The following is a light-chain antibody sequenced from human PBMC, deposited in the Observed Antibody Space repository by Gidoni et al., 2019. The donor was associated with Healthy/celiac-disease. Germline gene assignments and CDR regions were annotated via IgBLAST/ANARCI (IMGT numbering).Light chain of an antibody. Sequence: EIVMPQSLATLSVSPGERATLSCRASQSVSSNLAWYQQKPGQAPRLLIYGASTRATGIPARFSGSGSGTEFTLTISSLQSEDFAVYYCQQYNNWPLYAFGQGTKLEIK. CDR3: QQYNNWPLYA. J-gene: IGKJ2*01. V-gene: IGKV3-15*01. CDR2: GAS. CDR1: QSVSSN.